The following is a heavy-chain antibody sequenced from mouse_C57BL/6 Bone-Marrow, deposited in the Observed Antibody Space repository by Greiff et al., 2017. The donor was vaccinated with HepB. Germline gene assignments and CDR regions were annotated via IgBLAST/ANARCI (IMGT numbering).Heavy chain of an antibody. CDR3: AREDWDRFAY. Sequence: VQLQQPGAELVRPGPSVKLSCKASGYTFTSYWMHWVKQRPGQGLEWIGVIDPSDSYTNYNQKFKGKATLTVDTSSSTAYMQLSSLTSEDSAVYYCAREDWDRFAYWGQGTLVTVSA. D-gene: IGHD4-1*01. CDR1: GYTFTSYW. V-gene: IGHV1-59*01. CDR2: IDPSDSYT. J-gene: IGHJ3*01.